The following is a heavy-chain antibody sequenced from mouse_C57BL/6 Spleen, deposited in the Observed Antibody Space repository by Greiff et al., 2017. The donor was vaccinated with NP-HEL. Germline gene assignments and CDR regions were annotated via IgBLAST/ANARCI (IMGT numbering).Heavy chain of an antibody. J-gene: IGHJ2*01. Sequence: QVQLQQPGTELVKPGASVKLSCKASGYTFTSYWMHWVKQRPGPGLEWIGNINPSNGGTNYNEKFKSKATLTVDKSSSTAYMQLSSLTSEDSAVYFCAKLVTTVSPTLFDYGGKGTTLTVSS. CDR3: AKLVTTVSPTLFDY. CDR2: INPSNGGT. D-gene: IGHD1-1*01. CDR1: GYTFTSYW. V-gene: IGHV1-53*01.